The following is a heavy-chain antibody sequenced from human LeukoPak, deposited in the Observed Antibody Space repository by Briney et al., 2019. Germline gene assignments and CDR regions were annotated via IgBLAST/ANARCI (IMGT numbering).Heavy chain of an antibody. CDR2: IYYSGST. Sequence: SETLSLTCTVSGGSICSYYWSWIRQPPGKGLEWIGYIYYSGSTNYNPSLKSRVTTSVDTSKNQFSLKLSSVTAADTAVYYCARQGLGEFRDAFDIWGQGTMVTVSS. D-gene: IGHD3-16*01. CDR1: GGSICSYY. CDR3: ARQGLGEFRDAFDI. J-gene: IGHJ3*02. V-gene: IGHV4-59*01.